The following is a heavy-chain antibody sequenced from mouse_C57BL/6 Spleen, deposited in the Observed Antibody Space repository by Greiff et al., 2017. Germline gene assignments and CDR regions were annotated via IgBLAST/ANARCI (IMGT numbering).Heavy chain of an antibody. Sequence: QVQLQQSGAELVRPGASVTLSCKASGYTFTDYEMHWVKQTPVHGLEWIGAIDPETGGTAYNQKFKGKAILTADKSSSTAYMELRSLTSEDSAVYDCTYYYGSSFQAWFAYWGQGTLVTVSA. CDR2: IDPETGGT. J-gene: IGHJ3*01. CDR1: GYTFTDYE. V-gene: IGHV1-15*01. CDR3: TYYYGSSFQAWFAY. D-gene: IGHD1-1*01.